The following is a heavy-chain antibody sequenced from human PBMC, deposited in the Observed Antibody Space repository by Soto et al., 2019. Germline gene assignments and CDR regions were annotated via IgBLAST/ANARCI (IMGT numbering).Heavy chain of an antibody. CDR2: IYSGGST. Sequence: GGSLRLSCAASGFTVSSNYMSWVRQAPGKGLEWVSVIYSGGSTYYADSVKGRFTISRDNSKNTLYLQMNSLRAEDTAVYYCARDLVRELTRGSAYSYYGMDVWGNGSTVTVGS. D-gene: IGHD3-10*02. J-gene: IGHJ6*04. CDR3: ARDLVRELTRGSAYSYYGMDV. CDR1: GFTVSSNY. V-gene: IGHV3-66*01.